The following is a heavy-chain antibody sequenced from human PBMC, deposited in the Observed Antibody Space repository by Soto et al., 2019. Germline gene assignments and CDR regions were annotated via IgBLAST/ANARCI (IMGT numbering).Heavy chain of an antibody. CDR1: GGTFSSYA. Sequence: QVQLVQSGAEVKKPGSSVKVSCKASGGTFSSYAISWVRQAPGQGLEWMGGIIPIFGTANYAQKFQGRVTITADESTSTAYMELSSLSSEDTAVYYCARAYDFWSGYYSEVRNYYYYYGMDVWGQGTTVTVSS. CDR3: ARAYDFWSGYYSEVRNYYYYYGMDV. J-gene: IGHJ6*02. CDR2: IIPIFGTA. V-gene: IGHV1-69*01. D-gene: IGHD3-3*01.